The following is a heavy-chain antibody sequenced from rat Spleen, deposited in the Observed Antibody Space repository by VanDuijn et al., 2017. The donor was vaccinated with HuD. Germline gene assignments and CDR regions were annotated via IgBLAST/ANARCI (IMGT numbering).Heavy chain of an antibody. J-gene: IGHJ2*01. CDR1: GFTFSNFV. Sequence: EVELVESGGGLVQPGRSMKLSCAASGFTFSNFVMAWVRQAPTKGLEWVASIGISGGTTYYRDSVKGRFTISRDDAKSTLYLQMDSLRSEDTATYYCASQYYGSPYFDYWGQGVMVTVSS. CDR2: IGISGGTT. V-gene: IGHV5-25*01. D-gene: IGHD1-7*01. CDR3: ASQYYGSPYFDY.